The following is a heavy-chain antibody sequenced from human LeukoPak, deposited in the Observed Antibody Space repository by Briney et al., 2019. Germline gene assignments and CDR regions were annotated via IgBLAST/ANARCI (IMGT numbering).Heavy chain of an antibody. CDR1: VGSISSSSIY. J-gene: IGHJ4*02. Sequence: PSETLSLTCTVSVGSISSSSIYWGWIRQPPGKGLEWIGSLYYSGNTYYNPSLKSRVAISVDTSKNQFSLKLNSVTAADTAVYYCARGIAARPDFDYWGQGTLVTVSS. V-gene: IGHV4-39*07. CDR2: LYYSGNT. D-gene: IGHD6-6*01. CDR3: ARGIAARPDFDY.